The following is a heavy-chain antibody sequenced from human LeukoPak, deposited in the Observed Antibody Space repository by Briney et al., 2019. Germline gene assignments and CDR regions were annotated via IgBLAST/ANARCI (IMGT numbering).Heavy chain of an antibody. V-gene: IGHV3-21*01. Sequence: GGSLRLSCAASGFTFSSYWMYWVRQAPGMGLEGVSIISGRGTYIHYADSVKGRFSVSRDNARNSLFLEMNNLRAEDTAVYYCSRSAGDALDLWGQGTMVIVSS. CDR1: GFTFSSYW. CDR3: SRSAGDALDL. J-gene: IGHJ3*01. CDR2: ISGRGTYI.